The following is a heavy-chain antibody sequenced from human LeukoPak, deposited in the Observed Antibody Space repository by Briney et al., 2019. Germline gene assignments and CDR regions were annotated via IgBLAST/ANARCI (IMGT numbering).Heavy chain of an antibody. CDR3: ARSLGYCSSTSCLEKDYFDY. V-gene: IGHV3-21*01. J-gene: IGHJ4*02. Sequence: GGSLRLSCAAPGFTFSSYSMNWVRQAPGKGLEWVSSISSSSSYIYYADSVKGRFTISRDNAKNSLYLQMNSLRAEDTAVYYCARSLGYCSSTSCLEKDYFDYWGQGTLVTVSS. CDR2: ISSSSSYI. CDR1: GFTFSSYS. D-gene: IGHD2-2*01.